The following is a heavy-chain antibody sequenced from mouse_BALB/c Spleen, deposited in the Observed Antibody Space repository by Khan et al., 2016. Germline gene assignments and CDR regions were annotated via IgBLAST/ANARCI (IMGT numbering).Heavy chain of an antibody. CDR3: TRDTMTQGYSMDY. CDR1: GFTFSDYY. D-gene: IGHD2-4*01. J-gene: IGHJ4*01. V-gene: IGHV5-4*02. CDR2: ISDGSTYT. Sequence: EVQLQESGGGLVKPGGSLKLSCAASGFTFSDYYMYWVRQTPEKRLEWVATISDGSTYTYYLDSVKGRFTISRDDAKNNLYLQMSSLKSEDSALSDGTRDTMTQGYSMDYWGQGTSVTVSS.